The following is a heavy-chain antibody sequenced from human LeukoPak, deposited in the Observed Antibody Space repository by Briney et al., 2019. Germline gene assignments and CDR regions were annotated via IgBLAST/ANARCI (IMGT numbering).Heavy chain of an antibody. Sequence: SEALSLTCTVSGGSISSYYWSWIRQPPGKGLEWIGYIYYSGSTNYNPSLKSRVTISVDTSKNQFSLKLSSVTAADTAVYYCSSTHNWFDPWGQGTLVTVSS. V-gene: IGHV4-59*01. CDR2: IYYSGST. CDR1: GGSISSYY. CDR3: SSTHNWFDP. J-gene: IGHJ5*02.